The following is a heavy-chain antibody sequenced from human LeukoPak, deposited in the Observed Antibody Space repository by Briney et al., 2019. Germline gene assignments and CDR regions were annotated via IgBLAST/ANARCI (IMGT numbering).Heavy chain of an antibody. J-gene: IGHJ4*02. D-gene: IGHD3-10*01. CDR2: IIPILGIA. V-gene: IGHV1-69*04. Sequence: SVKVSCKASGGTFSSYAISWVRQAPGQGLEWMGRIIPILGIANYAQKFQGRVTITADKSTSTAYMELSSLRSEDTAVYYCARGTPMVRGVNLDYWGQGTLVTVSS. CDR1: GGTFSSYA. CDR3: ARGTPMVRGVNLDY.